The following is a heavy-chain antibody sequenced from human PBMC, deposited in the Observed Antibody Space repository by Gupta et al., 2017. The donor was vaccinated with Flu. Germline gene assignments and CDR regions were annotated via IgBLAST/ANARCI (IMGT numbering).Heavy chain of an antibody. CDR1: GFPFNYPD. J-gene: IGHJ4*02. CDR3: VRGNGGPFDY. V-gene: IGHV3-48*03. CDR2: ISSSGFPV. Sequence: EVQLVDSRGGLVQPGGSLRLSCVASGFPFNYPDMNWVRQAPGKGLEWLSYISSSGFPVYYADSVKGRFTISRDNAKSALFLQMNNLRVEDTAIYYCVRGNGGPFDYWGQGTLVTVSS. D-gene: IGHD3-16*01.